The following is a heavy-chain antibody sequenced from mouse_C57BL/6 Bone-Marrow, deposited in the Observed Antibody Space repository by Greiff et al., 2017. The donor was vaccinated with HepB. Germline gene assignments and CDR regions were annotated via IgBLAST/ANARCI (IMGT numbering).Heavy chain of an antibody. V-gene: IGHV1-63*01. CDR3: ARSGYYYGSSYYFDY. Sequence: VQLQQSGAELVRPGTSVKMSCKASGYTFTNYWIGWAKQRPGHGLEWIGDIYPGGGYTNYNEKFKGKATLTADKSSSTAYMQFSSLTSEDSAIYYCARSGYYYGSSYYFDYWGQGTTLTVSS. CDR1: GYTFTNYW. CDR2: IYPGGGYT. J-gene: IGHJ2*01. D-gene: IGHD1-1*01.